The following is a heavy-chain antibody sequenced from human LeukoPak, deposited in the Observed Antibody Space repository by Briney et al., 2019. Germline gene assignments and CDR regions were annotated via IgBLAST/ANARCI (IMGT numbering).Heavy chain of an antibody. CDR2: INHSGST. Sequence: PSETLSLTCAVYGGSFSGYYWSWIRQPPGKGLEWIGEINHSGSTNYNPSLKSRVTISVDTSKNQFSLKLSSVTAADTAVYYCARRRGMVATFFPYYYYMDVWGKGTTVTISS. CDR3: ARRRGMVATFFPYYYYMDV. V-gene: IGHV4-34*01. CDR1: GGSFSGYY. D-gene: IGHD5-12*01. J-gene: IGHJ6*03.